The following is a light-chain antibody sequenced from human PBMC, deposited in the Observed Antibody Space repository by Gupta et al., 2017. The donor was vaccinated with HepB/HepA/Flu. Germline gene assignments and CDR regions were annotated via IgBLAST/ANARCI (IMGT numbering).Light chain of an antibody. V-gene: IGLV1-44*01. CDR3: TAWDDSRNGWV. J-gene: IGLJ3*02. CDR1: RSNMGRNI. CDR2: SDN. Sequence: QSVLTQPPSASGTPGQRVTISCSGSRSNMGRNIVNWYQQLPGMAPKLLICSDNQRPSGVPDRFSGSKSGTSASLAISGLQAEDEADYYCTAWDDSRNGWVFGGGTKLTVL.